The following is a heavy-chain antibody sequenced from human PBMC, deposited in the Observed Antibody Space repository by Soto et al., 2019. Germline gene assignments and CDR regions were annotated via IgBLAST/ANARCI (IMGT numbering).Heavy chain of an antibody. J-gene: IGHJ5*02. CDR2: ISGSGGST. Sequence: EVQLLESGGGLVQPGGSLRLSCAASGFTFSSYAMSWVRQAPGKGLEWVSAISGSGGSTYYADSVKGRFTISRDNAKNSLYLQMDSLRAEDTAVYYCARDGIVRGFDPWGQGTLVTVSS. CDR3: ARDGIVRGFDP. D-gene: IGHD2-15*01. CDR1: GFTFSSYA. V-gene: IGHV3-23*01.